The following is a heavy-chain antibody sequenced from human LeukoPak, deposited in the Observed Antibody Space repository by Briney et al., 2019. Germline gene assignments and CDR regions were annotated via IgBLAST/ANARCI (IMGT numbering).Heavy chain of an antibody. V-gene: IGHV4-4*07. J-gene: IGHJ4*02. CDR1: GGSISSYY. Sequence: SETLSLICTVSGGSISSYYWSWIRQPAGKGLEWIGRIYTSGSTNYNPSLKSRVTMSVDTSKNQLSLKLSSVTAADTAVYYCARGGHSSSWSYFDYWGQGTLVTVSS. CDR2: IYTSGST. D-gene: IGHD6-13*01. CDR3: ARGGHSSSWSYFDY.